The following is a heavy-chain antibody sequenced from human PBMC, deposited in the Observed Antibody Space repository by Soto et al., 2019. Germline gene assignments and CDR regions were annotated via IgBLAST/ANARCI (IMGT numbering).Heavy chain of an antibody. D-gene: IGHD3-10*01. Sequence: EAQLLQSGGGLVPPGGSLRLSCVASGFAFGNYPMAWVRQTPGKGLQWISTISGSGGMTDYEDSVRVRFTVSIDHSKDTVHLQMTILRADDTAVYYCAKDRTMARGIRAFDIWGQGTTVTISS. V-gene: IGHV3-23*01. CDR1: GFAFGNYP. J-gene: IGHJ3*02. CDR2: ISGSGGMT. CDR3: AKDRTMARGIRAFDI.